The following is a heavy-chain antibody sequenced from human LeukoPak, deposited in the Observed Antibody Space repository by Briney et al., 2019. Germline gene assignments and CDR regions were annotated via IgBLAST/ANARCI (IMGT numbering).Heavy chain of an antibody. V-gene: IGHV3-33*01. CDR1: GFTFSNYG. Sequence: PGGSLRLSCAASGFTFSNYGMHWVRQAPGKGLEWVALIWYDGSKKYYIDSVKGRFTISRDDSENTLSLQMNSLRAEDTAIYYCARDYCSTTTCLDYWGQGTQVTVSS. D-gene: IGHD2-2*01. J-gene: IGHJ4*02. CDR2: IWYDGSKK. CDR3: ARDYCSTTTCLDY.